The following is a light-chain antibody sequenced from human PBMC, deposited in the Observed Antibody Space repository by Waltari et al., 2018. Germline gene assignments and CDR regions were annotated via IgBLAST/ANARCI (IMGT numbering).Light chain of an antibody. Sequence: DIQMTQSPSSLSASVGYRVTITCRPSQSIDKFLNWYQKKPGKAPDLLIYAASTLQTGVPSRFSGSGSGTDFTLTITSLHPEDFATYYCQPTYTSLAWTFGQGTKVEIK. CDR1: QSIDKF. CDR2: AAS. J-gene: IGKJ1*01. V-gene: IGKV1-39*01. CDR3: QPTYTSLAWT.